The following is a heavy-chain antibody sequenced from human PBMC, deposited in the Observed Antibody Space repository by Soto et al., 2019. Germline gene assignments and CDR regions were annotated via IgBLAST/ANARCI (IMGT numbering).Heavy chain of an antibody. Sequence: GGSLRLSCAASGFTFSSYWMHWVRQAPGKGLVWVSRINSDGSSTSYADSVKGRFTISRDNAKNTLYLQMNSLRAEDTAVYYCAREGGPNWGSFYYYYDMDVWGKGTTVTVSS. CDR2: INSDGSST. CDR1: GFTFSSYW. D-gene: IGHD7-27*01. V-gene: IGHV3-74*01. J-gene: IGHJ6*03. CDR3: AREGGPNWGSFYYYYDMDV.